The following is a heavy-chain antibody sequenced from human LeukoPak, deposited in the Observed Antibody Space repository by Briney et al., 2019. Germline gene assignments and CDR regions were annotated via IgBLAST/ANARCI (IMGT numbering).Heavy chain of an antibody. J-gene: IGHJ3*02. D-gene: IGHD1-26*01. CDR1: RFTFNSYW. V-gene: IGHV3-7*01. Sequence: GGSLSLSCAASRFTFNSYWMNWGRQAPGKGLERVAIIKYDGSVKYYVDSVRGRFTISRDNARNSLYLQMHSLRAEDTAVYYCAKGGGRPLGDAYDIWGQGTMVTVSS. CDR2: IKYDGSVK. CDR3: AKGGGRPLGDAYDI.